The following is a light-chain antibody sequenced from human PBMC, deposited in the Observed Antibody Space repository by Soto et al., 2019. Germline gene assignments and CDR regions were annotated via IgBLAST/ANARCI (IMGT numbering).Light chain of an antibody. CDR2: AAS. CDR3: QQYYSYPQT. V-gene: IGKV1-8*01. CDR1: QGISSY. J-gene: IGKJ1*01. Sequence: AIRMTRSPSSLSASTGDRVTITCRASQGISSYLAWYQQKPGKAPKLLIYAASTLQSGVPSRFSGSGSGIDFTLTISCLQSEDFATYYCQQYYSYPQTFGQGTKVEIK.